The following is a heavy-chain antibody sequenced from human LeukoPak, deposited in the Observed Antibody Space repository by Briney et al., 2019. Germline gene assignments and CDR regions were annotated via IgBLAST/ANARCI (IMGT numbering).Heavy chain of an antibody. J-gene: IGHJ5*02. CDR3: ARVIVVVPAAIPNWFDP. CDR1: GYRFITFG. Sequence: ASVKVSCKTSGYRFITFGINWVRQAPGQGLEWMGWINPYNGNRYYAQKLQGRVTMTTDTSTSTAYMELRSLRSDDTAVYYCARVIVVVPAAIPNWFDPWGQGTLVTVSS. D-gene: IGHD2-2*01. CDR2: INPYNGNR. V-gene: IGHV1-18*01.